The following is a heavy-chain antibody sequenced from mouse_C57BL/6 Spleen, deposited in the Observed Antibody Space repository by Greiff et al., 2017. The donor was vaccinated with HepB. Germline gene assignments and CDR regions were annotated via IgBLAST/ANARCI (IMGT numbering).Heavy chain of an antibody. J-gene: IGHJ1*03. CDR2: ISSGSSTI. V-gene: IGHV5-17*01. CDR1: GFTFSDYG. Sequence: EVMLVESGGGLVKPGGCLKLSCAASGFTFSDYGMHWVRQAPEKGLEWVAYISSGSSTIYYADTVKGRFTISRDNAKNTLFLQMTSLRSEDTAMYYCARDYDYDGWYFDVWGTGTTVTVSS. CDR3: ARDYDYDGWYFDV. D-gene: IGHD2-4*01.